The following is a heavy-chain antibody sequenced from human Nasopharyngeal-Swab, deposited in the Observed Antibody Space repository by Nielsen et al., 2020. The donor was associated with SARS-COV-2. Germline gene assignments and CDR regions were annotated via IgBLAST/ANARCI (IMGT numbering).Heavy chain of an antibody. CDR3: AKGYSGSYYALYYYYYMGV. CDR1: GFTFSSYA. D-gene: IGHD1-26*01. CDR2: ISGSGGST. J-gene: IGHJ6*03. Sequence: GESLKISCAASGFTFSSYAMSWVRQAPGKGLEWVSAISGSGGSTYYADSVKGRFTISRDNSKNTLYLQMNSLRAEDTAVYYCAKGYSGSYYALYYYYYMGVWGKGATVTVSS. V-gene: IGHV3-23*01.